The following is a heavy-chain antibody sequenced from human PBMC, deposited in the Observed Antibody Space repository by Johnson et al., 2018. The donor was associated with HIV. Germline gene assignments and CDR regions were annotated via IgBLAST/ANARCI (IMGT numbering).Heavy chain of an antibody. J-gene: IGHJ3*02. D-gene: IGHD3-10*01. CDR2: ISYDGSNK. Sequence: QVQLVESGGGVVRPGGSLRLSCAASGFTFSSYAMHWVRQAPGKGLEWVAVISYDGSNKYYADSVKGRFTISRDNSKNTLYLQMNSLIAEDTAVYYCAKDYYGSGSKHDAFDIWGQGTMVTVSS. CDR3: AKDYYGSGSKHDAFDI. V-gene: IGHV3-30*04. CDR1: GFTFSSYA.